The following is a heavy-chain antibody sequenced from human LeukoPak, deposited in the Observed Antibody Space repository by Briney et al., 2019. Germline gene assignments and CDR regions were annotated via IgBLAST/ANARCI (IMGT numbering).Heavy chain of an antibody. CDR2: ISGSGGST. CDR3: AKDHGYSSGWDEGATLAASIYNWFDP. J-gene: IGHJ5*02. V-gene: IGHV3-23*01. CDR1: GFTFSSYA. D-gene: IGHD6-19*01. Sequence: HPGGSLRFSCAASGFTFSSYAMSWVRQAPGKGLEWVSAISGSGGSTYYADSVKGRFTISRDNSKNTLYLQMNSLRAEDTAVYYCAKDHGYSSGWDEGATLAASIYNWFDPWGQGTLVTVSS.